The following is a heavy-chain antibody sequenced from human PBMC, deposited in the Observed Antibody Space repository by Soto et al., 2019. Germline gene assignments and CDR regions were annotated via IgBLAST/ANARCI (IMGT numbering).Heavy chain of an antibody. CDR3: VRQASYKPLDY. Sequence: GGSLRLSCAASGFTFNTYWMHWVRQAPGKGLVWVSRISIDGSATIYADSVKGRFTISRDNAKNTLYLQMNSLRAEDTAVYYCVRQASYKPLDYWGQGTLVTVSS. J-gene: IGHJ4*02. V-gene: IGHV3-74*01. CDR1: GFTFNTYW. CDR2: ISIDGSAT. D-gene: IGHD1-20*01.